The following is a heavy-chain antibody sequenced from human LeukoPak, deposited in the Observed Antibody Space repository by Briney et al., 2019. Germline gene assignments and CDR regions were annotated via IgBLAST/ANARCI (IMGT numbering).Heavy chain of an antibody. V-gene: IGHV4-34*01. CDR1: GGSFSGYY. J-gene: IGHJ6*03. CDR3: ARGFGITSGYSGSYYDYYYYYMDV. Sequence: PSETLSLTCAVYGGSFSGYYWSWIRQPPGKGLEWIGEINHSGSTNYNPSLKSRVTISVDTSKNQFSLKLSSVTAADTAAYYCARGFGITSGYSGSYYDYYYYYMDVWGKGTTVTVSS. D-gene: IGHD1-26*01. CDR2: INHSGST.